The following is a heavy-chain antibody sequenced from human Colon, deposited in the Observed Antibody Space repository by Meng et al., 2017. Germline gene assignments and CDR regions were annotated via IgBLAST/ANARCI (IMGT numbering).Heavy chain of an antibody. CDR3: ARGMTNGITFGGVIVN. CDR2: IYYSGST. V-gene: IGHV4-61*01. D-gene: IGHD3-16*02. J-gene: IGHJ4*02. CDR1: GGSVSIGSYY. Sequence: APLQDSRPGLVKPSETLSLTLTVSGGSVSIGSYYWSWIRQPPVKGLEWIGYIYYSGSTNYNPSLKSRVTISVDTSKNQFSLKLSSVTAADTAVYYCARGMTNGITFGGVIVNWGQGTLVTVSS.